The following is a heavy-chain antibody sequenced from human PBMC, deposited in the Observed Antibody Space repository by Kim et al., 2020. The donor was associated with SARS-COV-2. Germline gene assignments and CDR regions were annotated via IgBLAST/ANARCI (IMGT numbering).Heavy chain of an antibody. Sequence: YADSVKGRFTISRDNSKTTLYLQMNSLRAEDTAVYYCAKQGPITVDTADYWGQGTLVTVSS. D-gene: IGHD5-18*01. CDR3: AKQGPITVDTADY. V-gene: IGHV3-23*01. J-gene: IGHJ4*02.